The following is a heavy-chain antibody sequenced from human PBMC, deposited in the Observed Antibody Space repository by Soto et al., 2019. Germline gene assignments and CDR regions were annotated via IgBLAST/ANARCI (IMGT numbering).Heavy chain of an antibody. CDR3: ARDSVRQQLAYYFDY. CDR1: GDSVSSNSAA. D-gene: IGHD6-13*01. CDR2: TFYRSKWYN. V-gene: IGHV6-1*01. Sequence: PSQTLSLTCAISGDSVSSNSAAWNWIRQSPSRGLEWLGRTFYRSKWYNDYAVSVKSRITINPDTSKNQFSLQLNSVTPEDTAVYYCARDSVRQQLAYYFDYWAQAPLVTVSS. J-gene: IGHJ4*02.